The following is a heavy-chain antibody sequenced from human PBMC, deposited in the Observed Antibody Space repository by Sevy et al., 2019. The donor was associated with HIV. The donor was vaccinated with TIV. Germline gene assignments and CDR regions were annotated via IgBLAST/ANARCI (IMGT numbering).Heavy chain of an antibody. CDR1: GFTFSTYT. D-gene: IGHD3-10*01. Sequence: GGSLRLSCAASGFTFSTYTMNWVRQAPGKGLEWVSSISSSSNYIYYADSLKGRSTISRDNAKNSVYLQMNSLRAEDTAVYYCARPYGSGSWEAFDIWGQGTMVTVSS. J-gene: IGHJ3*02. CDR2: ISSSSNYI. CDR3: ARPYGSGSWEAFDI. V-gene: IGHV3-21*01.